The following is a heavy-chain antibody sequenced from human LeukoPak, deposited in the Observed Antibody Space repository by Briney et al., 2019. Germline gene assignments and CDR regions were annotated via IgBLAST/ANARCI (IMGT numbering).Heavy chain of an antibody. D-gene: IGHD6-19*01. J-gene: IGHJ4*02. V-gene: IGHV1-69*13. CDR2: IVPIYGTD. Sequence: ASVKLSCNASGAAFSSNAISWVRQAPGQGLEWMGGIVPIYGTDNYAQKFQGRVTITADESTSTAYMELSSLRTEDTAVYYCARDGEGSSGDNYYFDYWGQGTLVTVSS. CDR1: GAAFSSNA. CDR3: ARDGEGSSGDNYYFDY.